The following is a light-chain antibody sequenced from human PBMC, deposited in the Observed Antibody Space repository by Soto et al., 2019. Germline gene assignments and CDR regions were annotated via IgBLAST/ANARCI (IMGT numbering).Light chain of an antibody. CDR2: MAS. CDR1: SVIVW. J-gene: IGKJ1*01. V-gene: IGKV1-5*03. Sequence: SVIVWLAWYQQKPGKAPKLLIYMASNLESGVPSRFSGSGSGTEFTLTISSLQPDDFATYYCQQYNGYSRTFGQGTKVDIK. CDR3: QQYNGYSRT.